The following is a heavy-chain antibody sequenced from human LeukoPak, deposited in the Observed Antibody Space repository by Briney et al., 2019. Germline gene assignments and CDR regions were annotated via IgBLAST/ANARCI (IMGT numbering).Heavy chain of an antibody. D-gene: IGHD3-10*01. CDR3: ARVPKTSGSYDY. J-gene: IGHJ4*02. V-gene: IGHV1-2*02. CDR1: GYTFTGYY. Sequence: GASVKVSCKASGYTFTGYYMHWVRQAPGQGLEWMGWIDPNSGGTNYAQKFQGRVTMTRDTSISTAYMELSRLRSDDTAVYYCARVPKTSGSYDYWGQGTLVTVSS. CDR2: IDPNSGGT.